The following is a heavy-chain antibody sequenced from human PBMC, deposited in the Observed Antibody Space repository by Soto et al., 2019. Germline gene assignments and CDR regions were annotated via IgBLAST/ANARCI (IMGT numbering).Heavy chain of an antibody. J-gene: IGHJ5*02. V-gene: IGHV1-3*01. CDR2: INAGNGNT. Sequence: ASVKVSWKASGYTFTSYAMHWVRQAPGQRLEWMGWINAGNGNTKYSQKFQGRVTITRDTSASTAYMELSSLRSEDTAVYYCASGMRYCSGGSCYFPFDPWGQGTLVTVS. D-gene: IGHD2-15*01. CDR3: ASGMRYCSGGSCYFPFDP. CDR1: GYTFTSYA.